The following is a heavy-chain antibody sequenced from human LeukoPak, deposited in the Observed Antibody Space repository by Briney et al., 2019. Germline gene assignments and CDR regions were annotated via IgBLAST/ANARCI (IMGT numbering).Heavy chain of an antibody. D-gene: IGHD1-26*01. CDR3: AKGEIVGATNYSGMDV. CDR1: GFTFSSYA. CDR2: ISGRGGST. Sequence: GGSLRLSCAASGFTFSSYAMSWVRQAPGKGLEWVSGISGRGGSTYYTDSVKGRFTISRDNSKNTLYLQMNSLRAEDTAVYYCAKGEIVGATNYSGMDVWRQATTVTVSS. V-gene: IGHV3-23*01. J-gene: IGHJ6*02.